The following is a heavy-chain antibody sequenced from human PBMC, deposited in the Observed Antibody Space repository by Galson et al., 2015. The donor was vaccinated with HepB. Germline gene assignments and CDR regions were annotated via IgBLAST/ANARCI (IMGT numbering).Heavy chain of an antibody. Sequence: QSGAEVKKPGESLRISCKGSGYSFTSYWISWVRQMPGKGLEWMGRIDPSDSYTNYSASFQGHVTISADKSISTAYLQLSSLKASDAAMYYCAVVAATGFWYFDLWGRGTLVTVSS. J-gene: IGHJ2*01. V-gene: IGHV5-10-1*01. CDR3: AVVAATGFWYFDL. D-gene: IGHD2-15*01. CDR1: GYSFTSYW. CDR2: IDPSDSYT.